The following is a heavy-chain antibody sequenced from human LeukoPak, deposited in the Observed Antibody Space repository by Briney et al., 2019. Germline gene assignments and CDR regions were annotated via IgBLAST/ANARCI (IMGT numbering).Heavy chain of an antibody. CDR1: GYTFTGYY. Sequence: ASVKVSCKASGYTFTGYYTHWVRQAPGQGLEWMGWINPNSGGTNYAQKSQGRVTMTRDTPISTAYMELSRLRSDDTAVYYCARAYYGGTYGYWGQGTLVTVSS. CDR3: ARAYYGGTYGY. V-gene: IGHV1-2*02. CDR2: INPNSGGT. J-gene: IGHJ4*02. D-gene: IGHD4-23*01.